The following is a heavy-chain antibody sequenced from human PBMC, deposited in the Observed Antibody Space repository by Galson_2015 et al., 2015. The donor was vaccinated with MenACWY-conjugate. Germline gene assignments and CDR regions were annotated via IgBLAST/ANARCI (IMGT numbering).Heavy chain of an antibody. V-gene: IGHV3-7*03. D-gene: IGHD5-18*01. CDR2: IKKDASEI. CDR1: GFTFSFYW. J-gene: IGHJ4*02. Sequence: SLRLSCAASGFTFSFYWMTWVRHAPGKGLEWVANIKKDASEIHYVDSVKGRFTISRDNAKNSVFLQMNSLRAEDTAVYYCARENSYNYAYAIDNGGQGTLVTVSS. CDR3: ARENSYNYAYAIDN.